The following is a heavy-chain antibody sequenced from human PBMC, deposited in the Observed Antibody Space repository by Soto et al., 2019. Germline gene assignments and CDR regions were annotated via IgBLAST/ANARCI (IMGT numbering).Heavy chain of an antibody. CDR1: GYTFTGYY. CDR2: INPNSGGT. D-gene: IGHD6-13*01. J-gene: IGHJ4*02. CDR3: ARVSSKAADGTAHFDY. V-gene: IGHV1-2*04. Sequence: QVPLVQSGAEVKKPGASVKVSCKASGYTFTGYYMPWVRQAPGQGLEWMGWINPNSGGTNYAQKFQGWVTMTRDRSISTAYMELGRLGSDDTAVYYCARVSSKAADGTAHFDYWGQGTLVTVSS.